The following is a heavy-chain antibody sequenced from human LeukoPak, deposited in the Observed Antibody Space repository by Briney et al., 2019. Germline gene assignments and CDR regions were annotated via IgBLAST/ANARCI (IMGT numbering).Heavy chain of an antibody. V-gene: IGHV4-31*03. J-gene: IGHJ5*02. Sequence: SQTLSLTCTVSGGSISSGGYYWSWILQHPGKGLEWIGFIYYSGSTYYNPSLKSRVTISVDTSKNQFSLKLSSVTAADTAVCYCARASGSAGWFDPWGQGTLVTVSS. CDR3: ARASGSAGWFDP. CDR2: IYYSGST. D-gene: IGHD5-12*01. CDR1: GGSISSGGYY.